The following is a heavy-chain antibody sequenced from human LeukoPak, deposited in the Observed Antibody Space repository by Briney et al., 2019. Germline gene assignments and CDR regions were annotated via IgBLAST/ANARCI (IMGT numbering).Heavy chain of an antibody. Sequence: SETLSLTCAVYGGSFSGYYWSWIRQPPGKGLEWIGEINHSGSTNYNPSLKSRVTISVDTSKNQFSLKLSSVTAADTAVYYCARMGDVAEDYWGQGTLVTVSS. CDR2: INHSGST. CDR3: ARMGDVAEDY. V-gene: IGHV4-34*01. D-gene: IGHD3-16*01. CDR1: GGSFSGYY. J-gene: IGHJ4*02.